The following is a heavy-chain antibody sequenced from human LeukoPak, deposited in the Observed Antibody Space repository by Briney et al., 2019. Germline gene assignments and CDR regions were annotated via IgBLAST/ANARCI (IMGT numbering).Heavy chain of an antibody. CDR3: ARHPLGTIFGVVIKNLHWFDP. Sequence: PSETLPLTCTVSGGSISSSSYYWGWIRQPPGKGLEWIGSIYYSGSTYYNPSLKSRVTIPVDTSKNQFSLKLSSVTAADTAVYYCARHPLGTIFGVVIKNLHWFDPWGQGTLVTVSS. CDR2: IYYSGST. CDR1: GGSISSSSYY. D-gene: IGHD3-3*01. V-gene: IGHV4-39*01. J-gene: IGHJ5*02.